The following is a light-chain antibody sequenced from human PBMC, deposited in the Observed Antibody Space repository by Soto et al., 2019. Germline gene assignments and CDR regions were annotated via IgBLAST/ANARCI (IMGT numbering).Light chain of an antibody. CDR1: QAIRTA. Sequence: IQLTQSPSSLYASVGDRVTINCRASQAIRTALGWYQQKPGKVPKLLIYAASILQSGVPSRFSGSGSGTDFTLTISSLQPEDFATYYCLLDFRYFWAFGQGTKVDIK. CDR3: LLDFRYFWA. J-gene: IGKJ1*01. CDR2: AAS. V-gene: IGKV1-6*01.